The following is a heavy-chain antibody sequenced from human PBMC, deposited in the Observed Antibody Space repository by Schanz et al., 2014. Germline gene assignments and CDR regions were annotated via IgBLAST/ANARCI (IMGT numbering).Heavy chain of an antibody. J-gene: IGHJ6*03. Sequence: QVHLVQSGAEVKKPGSSVKVSCKLSGGTFSSYTISWIRQAPGQGLEWMGKIIPVLNIATYAQRFQGRVTITADKSTSTAYMELTSLRSEDTAVYYCAGTYCSSASCYTGYYYMDVWGKGTTVTVSS. V-gene: IGHV1-69*02. CDR2: IIPVLNIA. CDR1: GGTFSSYT. CDR3: AGTYCSSASCYTGYYYMDV. D-gene: IGHD2-2*02.